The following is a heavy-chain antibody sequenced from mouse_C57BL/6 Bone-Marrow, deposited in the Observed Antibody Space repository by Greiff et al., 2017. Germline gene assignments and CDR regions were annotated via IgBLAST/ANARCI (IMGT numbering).Heavy chain of an antibody. D-gene: IGHD1-1*01. Sequence: VILVESGPGLVAPSQSLSITCTVSGFSLTSYGVDWVRQPPGKGLEWLGVIWGGGSTNYYSDHMSRLGISKDNSKTHVFFKMNSLQTDDTSMYYCAKQAGSRHWAMDYWGQGTSVTVSS. CDR2: IWGGGST. CDR1: GFSLTSYG. V-gene: IGHV2-9*01. J-gene: IGHJ4*01. CDR3: AKQAGSRHWAMDY.